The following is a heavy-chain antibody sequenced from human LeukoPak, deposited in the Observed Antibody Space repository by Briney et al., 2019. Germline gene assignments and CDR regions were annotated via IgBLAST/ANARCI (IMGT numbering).Heavy chain of an antibody. V-gene: IGHV3-23*01. Sequence: PGGSLRLSCAASGFTFSTYTMSWVRQAPGKGLEWVSTISRSGGSTYYADSVKGRFTISRDNSKNMLYLQMNSLRAEDTAVYYCAKDQDWPTAMITNWGQGTLVTVSS. J-gene: IGHJ4*02. CDR2: ISRSGGST. CDR3: AKDQDWPTAMITN. D-gene: IGHD5-18*01. CDR1: GFTFSTYT.